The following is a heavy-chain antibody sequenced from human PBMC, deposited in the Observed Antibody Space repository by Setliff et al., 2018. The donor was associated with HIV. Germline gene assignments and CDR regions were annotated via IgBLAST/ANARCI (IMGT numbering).Heavy chain of an antibody. J-gene: IGHJ6*03. CDR1: GGSIGGYY. Sequence: SETLSLTCTVSGGSIGGYYWSWIRQPPGKGLEWIGYIDNSGSTNYNPSLKSRVTISVDTSKNQISLKLSSATAADTAMYYCARRGYSYVERVYYYYMDVWGKGTTVTVSS. V-gene: IGHV4-4*09. CDR3: ARRGYSYVERVYYYYMDV. CDR2: IDNSGST. D-gene: IGHD5-18*01.